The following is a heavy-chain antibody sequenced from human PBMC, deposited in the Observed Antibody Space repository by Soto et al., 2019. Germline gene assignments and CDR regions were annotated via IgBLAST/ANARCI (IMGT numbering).Heavy chain of an antibody. J-gene: IGHJ4*02. D-gene: IGHD6-19*01. CDR1: GFTFSSYA. CDR2: ISGSGGST. Sequence: LSLSCAASGFTFSSYAMSWVRQAPGKGLEWVSAISGSGGSTYYADSVKGRFTISRDNSKNTLYLQMNSLRAEDTAVYYCAKEFGQWPKGSFDYWGQGTLVTVSS. CDR3: AKEFGQWPKGSFDY. V-gene: IGHV3-23*01.